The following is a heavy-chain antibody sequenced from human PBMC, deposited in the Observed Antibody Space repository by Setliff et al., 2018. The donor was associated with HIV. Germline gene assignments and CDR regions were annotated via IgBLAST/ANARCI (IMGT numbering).Heavy chain of an antibody. Sequence: SETLSLTCTVSGDSISTYCWIWIRQSPGKRLEWIGSVSQSGSTYYNPSLKSRVTMSVDTSKNQFSMKLSSVTAADTAVYYCARPEQANDWGYYFDSWGQGTLVTVSS. CDR1: GDSISTYC. D-gene: IGHD7-27*01. CDR3: ARPEQANDWGYYFDS. CDR2: VSQSGST. J-gene: IGHJ4*02. V-gene: IGHV4-59*04.